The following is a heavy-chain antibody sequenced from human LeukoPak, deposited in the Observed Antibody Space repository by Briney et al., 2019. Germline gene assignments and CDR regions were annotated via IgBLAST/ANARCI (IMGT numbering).Heavy chain of an antibody. J-gene: IGHJ4*02. V-gene: IGHV4-39*07. Sequence: SETLSLTCTVSGGSISSSSYYWGWIRQPPGKGLEWIGSIYYSGSTYYNPSLKSRVTISVDTFKNQFSLKLSSVTAADTAVYYCAREGAGVTTVTASSDYWGQGTLVTVSS. D-gene: IGHD4-17*01. CDR3: AREGAGVTTVTASSDY. CDR1: GGSISSSSYY. CDR2: IYYSGST.